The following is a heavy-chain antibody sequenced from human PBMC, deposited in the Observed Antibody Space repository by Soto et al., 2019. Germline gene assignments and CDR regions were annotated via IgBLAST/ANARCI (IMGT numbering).Heavy chain of an antibody. CDR1: GFTFGYYA. V-gene: IGHV3-49*04. CDR3: TRQMGYXYGSGSSASYYYYGMDV. CDR2: IRSKTYGGTT. Sequence: GGSLRLSCPASGFTFGYYAMSWVRQAPGKGLEWVGSIRSKTYGGTTDYGASVKGRFTISRDDPKSIAYLQMNSLKTEDTAVYYCTRQMGYXYGSGSSASYYYYGMDVWGQGTTVTVSS. J-gene: IGHJ6*02. D-gene: IGHD3-10*01.